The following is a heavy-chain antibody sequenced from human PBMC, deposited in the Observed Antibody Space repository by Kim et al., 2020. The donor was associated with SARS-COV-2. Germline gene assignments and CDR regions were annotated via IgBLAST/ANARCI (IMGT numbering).Heavy chain of an antibody. CDR1: GFTFTSSA. CDR3: AKAPRYLARD. Sequence: GGSLRLSCAASGFTFTSSAMSWVRQAPGKGLEWVSAISPSGASTYYADSVKGRFTISSDTSKCALYLEMNSLRVDDTAVYYCAKAPRYLARDWGRATL. CDR2: ISPSGAST. V-gene: IGHV3-23*01. J-gene: IGHJ1*01. D-gene: IGHD3-9*01.